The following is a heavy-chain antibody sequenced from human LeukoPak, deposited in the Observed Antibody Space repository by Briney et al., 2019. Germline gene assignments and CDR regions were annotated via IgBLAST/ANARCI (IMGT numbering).Heavy chain of an antibody. J-gene: IGHJ4*02. V-gene: IGHV1-69*05. D-gene: IGHD5-24*01. Sequence: ASVKVSCKASGYTFTSYYIHWVRQAPGQGLEWMGRIIPIFGTANYAQKFQGRVTITTDESTSTAYMELSSLRSEDTAVYYCARDGDGYNPGHFDYWGQGTLVTVSS. CDR2: IIPIFGTA. CDR3: ARDGDGYNPGHFDY. CDR1: GYTFTSYY.